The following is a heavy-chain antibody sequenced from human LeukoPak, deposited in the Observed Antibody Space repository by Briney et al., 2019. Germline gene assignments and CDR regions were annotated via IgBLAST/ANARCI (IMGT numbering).Heavy chain of an antibody. CDR2: IYPYDSDT. J-gene: IGHJ4*02. D-gene: IGHD6-19*01. CDR1: GYSFSIYW. Sequence: GESLKISCKGSGYSFSIYWIAWVRQMPGRGLEWMGIIYPYDSDTRFSPSFQGQVTISVDKSINTAYLQWGSLKASDTAMYYCARSYSSGWELDYWGQGTLVTVSS. V-gene: IGHV5-51*01. CDR3: ARSYSSGWELDY.